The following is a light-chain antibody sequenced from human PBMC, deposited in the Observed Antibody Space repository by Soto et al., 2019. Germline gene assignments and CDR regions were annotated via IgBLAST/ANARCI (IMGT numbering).Light chain of an antibody. CDR3: SSYTSSSTYV. CDR1: SSDVGGHIF. CDR2: EVS. V-gene: IGLV2-14*01. Sequence: QSALTQPASVSASPGQSITISCTGTSSDVGGHIFVAWYQQHPDKAPKIILYEVSNRPPGVSNRFSGSKSGNTAFLTISGLQAEDEADYYCSSYTSSSTYVFGTGTKLTVL. J-gene: IGLJ1*01.